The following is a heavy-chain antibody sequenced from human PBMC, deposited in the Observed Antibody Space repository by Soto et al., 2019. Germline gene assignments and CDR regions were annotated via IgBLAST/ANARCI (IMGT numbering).Heavy chain of an antibody. CDR3: ARHALVAVAGTAEYFQH. Sequence: PSETLSLTCTVSGGSISSSSYYWGWIRQPPGKGLEWIGSIYYSGSTYYNPSLKSRVTISVDTSKNQFSLKLSSVTAADTAVYYCARHALVAVAGTAEYFQHWGQGTPVTVSS. CDR2: IYYSGST. J-gene: IGHJ1*01. CDR1: GGSISSSSYY. D-gene: IGHD6-19*01. V-gene: IGHV4-39*01.